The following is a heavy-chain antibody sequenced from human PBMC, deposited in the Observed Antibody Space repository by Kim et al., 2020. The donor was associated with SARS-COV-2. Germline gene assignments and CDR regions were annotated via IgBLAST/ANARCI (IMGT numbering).Heavy chain of an antibody. Sequence: TYYADSVKGRFTISRDNSKNTLYLQMNSLRAEDTAVYYCARRLRWSHFDYWGQGTLVTVSS. CDR2: T. CDR3: ARRLRWSHFDY. J-gene: IGHJ4*02. D-gene: IGHD4-17*01. V-gene: IGHV3-53*01.